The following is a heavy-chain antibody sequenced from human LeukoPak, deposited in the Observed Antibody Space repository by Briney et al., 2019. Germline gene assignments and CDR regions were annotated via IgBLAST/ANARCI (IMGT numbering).Heavy chain of an antibody. V-gene: IGHV1-18*01. CDR1: GYTFTSYG. Sequence: ASVKVSCKASGYTFTSYGISWVRQAPGRGLEWMGWISAYNGNTNYAQKLQGRVTMTTDTSTSTAYMELRSLRSDDTAVYYCARASSAQLVRGWFDPWGQGTLVTVSS. CDR2: ISAYNGNT. J-gene: IGHJ5*02. D-gene: IGHD6-13*01. CDR3: ARASSAQLVRGWFDP.